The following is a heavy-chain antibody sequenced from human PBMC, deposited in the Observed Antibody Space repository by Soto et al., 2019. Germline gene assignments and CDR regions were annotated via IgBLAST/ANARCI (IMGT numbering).Heavy chain of an antibody. D-gene: IGHD6-19*01. CDR3: ARDLSGWSQNYYGMDV. J-gene: IGHJ6*02. Sequence: GASVKVSCKASGGTFSSYAISWVRQAPGQGLEWMGGIIPIFGTANYAQKFQGRVTITADESTSTAYMELSSLRSEDTAVYYCARDLSGWSQNYYGMDVWGQGTTVTVSS. CDR2: IIPIFGTA. V-gene: IGHV1-69*13. CDR1: GGTFSSYA.